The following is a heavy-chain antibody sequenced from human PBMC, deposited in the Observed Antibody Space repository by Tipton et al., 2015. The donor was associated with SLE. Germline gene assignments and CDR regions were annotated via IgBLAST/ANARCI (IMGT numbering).Heavy chain of an antibody. CDR1: GFTFSNYW. V-gene: IGHV3-74*01. J-gene: IGHJ1*01. D-gene: IGHD2-15*01. CDR2: INPDGSGA. Sequence: SLRLSCAASGFTFSNYWMHWVRQAPGKGLVWVARINPDGSGASYADSVKAGFIISRDNAKNTLYLQMNSLRAEDTAVYYCARDSAPIVVVVAARVAGYFQHWGQGTLVTVSS. CDR3: ARDSAPIVVVVAARVAGYFQH.